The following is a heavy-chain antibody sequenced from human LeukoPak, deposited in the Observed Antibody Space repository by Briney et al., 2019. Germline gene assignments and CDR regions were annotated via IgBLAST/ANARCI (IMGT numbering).Heavy chain of an antibody. CDR1: GLTVSSNY. V-gene: IGHV3-53*01. CDR3: ARSGSYSLGAFDI. Sequence: GGSLRLSCAASGLTVSSNYMSWVRQAPGKGLEWVSVIYSDGSTDYADSVKGRLTISRDNSKNTLYLQMNSLRAEDTAVYYCARSGSYSLGAFDIWGQGTMVTVSS. CDR2: IYSDGST. J-gene: IGHJ3*02. D-gene: IGHD1-26*01.